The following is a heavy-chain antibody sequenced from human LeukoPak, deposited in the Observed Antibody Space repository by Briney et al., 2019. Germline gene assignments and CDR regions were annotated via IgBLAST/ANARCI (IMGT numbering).Heavy chain of an antibody. Sequence: GGSLRLSCAASGFTFSSYSMNWVRQAPGKGLEWVSSISSSSSYIYYADSVKGRFTISRDNAKNSLYLQMNSLRAEDTAVYYCARDQYYYDSSGYYYSWFDPWGQGTLVTVSS. CDR3: ARDQYYYDSSGYYYSWFDP. V-gene: IGHV3-21*01. CDR2: ISSSSSYI. D-gene: IGHD3-22*01. J-gene: IGHJ5*02. CDR1: GFTFSSYS.